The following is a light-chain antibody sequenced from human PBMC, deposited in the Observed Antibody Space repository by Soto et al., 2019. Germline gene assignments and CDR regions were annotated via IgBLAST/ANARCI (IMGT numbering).Light chain of an antibody. CDR2: YDS. V-gene: IGLV3-21*01. CDR3: QLWDSTSDHVL. Sequence: SYELTQPPSVSVAPGKTARIPCGGNNIGSKSVHWYQQKPGQAPALVIYYDSDRPSGIPERFAGSNSGNTATLTISRVEAGDEADYYCQLWDSTSDHVLFGGGTKLTVL. J-gene: IGLJ2*01. CDR1: NIGSKS.